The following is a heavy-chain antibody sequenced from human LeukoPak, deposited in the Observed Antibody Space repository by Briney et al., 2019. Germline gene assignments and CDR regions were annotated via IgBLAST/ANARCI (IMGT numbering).Heavy chain of an antibody. Sequence: GASVKVSCKASGYTFTSYYMHWVRQAPGQGLEWMGIINPSGGSTSYAQKFQGRVTITADESTSTAYMELSSLRSEDTAVYYCACRHYYDSSGYQNFDYWGQGTLVTVSS. CDR2: INPSGGST. CDR3: ACRHYYDSSGYQNFDY. CDR1: GYTFTSYY. D-gene: IGHD3-22*01. J-gene: IGHJ4*02. V-gene: IGHV1-46*01.